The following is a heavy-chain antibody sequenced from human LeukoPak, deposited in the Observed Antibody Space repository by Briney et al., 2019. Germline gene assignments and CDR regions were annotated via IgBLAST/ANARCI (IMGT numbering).Heavy chain of an antibody. D-gene: IGHD4-17*01. CDR1: GGSISSYY. CDR2: IYYSGST. Sequence: SETLSLTCTVSGGSISSYYWSWIRQPPGKGLEWIGYIYYSGSTNYNPSLKSRVTISVDTSKNQFSLKLSSVTAADTAVYYCARGGYGDSGDYWGQGTLVTVSS. V-gene: IGHV4-59*08. CDR3: ARGGYGDSGDY. J-gene: IGHJ4*02.